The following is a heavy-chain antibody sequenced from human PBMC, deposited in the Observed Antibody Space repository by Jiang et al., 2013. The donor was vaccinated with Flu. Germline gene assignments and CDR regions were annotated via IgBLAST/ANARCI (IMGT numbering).Heavy chain of an antibody. D-gene: IGHD3-16*01. V-gene: IGHV5-10-1*01. CDR3: ARLGVGPDDY. J-gene: IGHJ4*02. Sequence: SPSFQGHVTISADKSISTAYLQWSSLKASDTAMYYCARLGVGPDDYWGQGTLVTVSS.